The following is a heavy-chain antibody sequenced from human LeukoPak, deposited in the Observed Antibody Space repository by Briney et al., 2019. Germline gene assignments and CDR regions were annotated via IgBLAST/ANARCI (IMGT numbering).Heavy chain of an antibody. Sequence: ASVKVSCKASGYTFTSYYMHWVRQATGQGLEWMGWMNPNSGNTGYAQKFQGRVTMTRNTSISTAYMELSSLGSEDTAVYYCARRDYYGSGSYPYYYHNYMDVWGKGTTLTISS. J-gene: IGHJ6*03. V-gene: IGHV1-8*02. D-gene: IGHD3-10*01. CDR3: ARRDYYGSGSYPYYYHNYMDV. CDR2: MNPNSGNT. CDR1: GYTFTSYY.